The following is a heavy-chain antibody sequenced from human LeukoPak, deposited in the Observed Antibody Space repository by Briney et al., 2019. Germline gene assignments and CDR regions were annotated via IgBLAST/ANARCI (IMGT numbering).Heavy chain of an antibody. CDR1: PFTFSNYA. J-gene: IGHJ3*02. CDR3: AKADHYGDLPNDAFDI. CDR2: ISGSGGSR. D-gene: IGHD4-17*01. Sequence: GGSLRLSCAGSPFTFSNYAMTWVRQAPGKGLEWVSAISGSGGSRYSADSVKGRFTISRDNSKNTLYLQMNSLRAEDTAIYYCAKADHYGDLPNDAFDIWGHGTMVTVSS. V-gene: IGHV3-23*01.